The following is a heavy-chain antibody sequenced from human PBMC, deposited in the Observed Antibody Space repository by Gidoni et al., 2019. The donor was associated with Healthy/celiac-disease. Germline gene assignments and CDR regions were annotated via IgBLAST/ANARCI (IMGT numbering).Heavy chain of an antibody. CDR1: GLPFRDYY. J-gene: IGHJ4*02. V-gene: IGHV3-11*06. CDR3: ARAEGYCSSTSCSILTGFEN. D-gene: IGHD2-2*01. Sequence: QVQLVESGGGLVKPGGSLRLSCAASGLPFRDYYISWIRQAPGKGLEWVSNSSSSSSYTNYADAVNGRFTISRDNAKNSLYLQMNSLRAEDTAVYYCARAEGYCSSTSCSILTGFENWGQGTLVTVSS. CDR2: SSSSSSYT.